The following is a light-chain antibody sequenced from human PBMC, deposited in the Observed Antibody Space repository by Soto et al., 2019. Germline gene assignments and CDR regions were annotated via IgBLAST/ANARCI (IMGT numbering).Light chain of an antibody. CDR1: HNDIGTYDY. CDR3: SSFTSNRIYV. V-gene: IGLV2-14*03. Sequence: QSALAQPTSVSGSPGQSITISCTGNHNDIGTYDYVSWYQQHPGRAPRLLIYGVTTRPSGISDRFSASKSGLTASLTISGLQPEDEPDYYCSSFTSNRIYVFGPGTKVTVL. J-gene: IGLJ1*01. CDR2: GVT.